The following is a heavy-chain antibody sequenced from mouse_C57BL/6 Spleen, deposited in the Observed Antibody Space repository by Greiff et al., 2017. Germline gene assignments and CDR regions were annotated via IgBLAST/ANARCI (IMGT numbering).Heavy chain of an antibody. CDR3: ARIGGGGYFDV. CDR2: IDPSDSYT. Sequence: VQLQQPGAELVMPGASVKLSCKASGYTFTSYWMHWVKQRPGQGLEWIGEIDPSDSYTNYNQKFKGKSTLTVDKSSSTAYMQLSSLTSEDSAVYDCARIGGGGYFDVWGTGTTVTVSS. D-gene: IGHD1-1*02. V-gene: IGHV1-69*01. CDR1: GYTFTSYW. J-gene: IGHJ1*03.